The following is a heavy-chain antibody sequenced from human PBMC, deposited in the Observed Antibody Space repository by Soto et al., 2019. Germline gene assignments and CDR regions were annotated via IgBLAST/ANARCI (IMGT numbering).Heavy chain of an antibody. CDR3: AGEKITGLFDY. J-gene: IGHJ4*02. D-gene: IGHD2-8*02. V-gene: IGHV4-34*01. CDR2: INHSGST. Sequence: PSETLSLTCAVYGGSFSGYSWTWIRQPPGTGLEWIGEINHSGSTNYNPSLKSRVTISVDTSKNQFSLKLTSVTAADTALYYCAGEKITGLFDYWGQGTLVTVSS. CDR1: GGSFSGYS.